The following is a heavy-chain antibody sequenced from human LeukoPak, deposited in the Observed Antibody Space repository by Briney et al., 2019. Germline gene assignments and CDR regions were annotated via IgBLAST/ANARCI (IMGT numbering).Heavy chain of an antibody. Sequence: GGSLRLSCAASGFTFDDYAMHWVRQAPGKGLEWVSGISWNSNNIDYADSVKGRFTISRDNAENTLYLQMNSLRAEDTAVYYCARAPYYDSSGPLVWGQGTLVTVSS. J-gene: IGHJ4*02. CDR2: ISWNSNNI. D-gene: IGHD3-22*01. V-gene: IGHV3-9*01. CDR3: ARAPYYDSSGPLV. CDR1: GFTFDDYA.